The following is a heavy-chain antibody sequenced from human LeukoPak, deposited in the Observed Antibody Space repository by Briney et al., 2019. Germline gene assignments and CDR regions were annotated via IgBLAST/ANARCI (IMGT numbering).Heavy chain of an antibody. CDR1: GFTFSSYW. CDR3: ARVSEAGLYFFDY. V-gene: IGHV3-7*03. D-gene: IGHD6-13*01. Sequence: GGSLRLSCAASGFTFSSYWMSWVRQAPGKGLEWVANIKQDGSEKYYVDSVKGRFTISRDNSKNTLYLQMNSLRAEDTAVYYCARVSEAGLYFFDYWGQGTLVTVSS. J-gene: IGHJ4*02. CDR2: IKQDGSEK.